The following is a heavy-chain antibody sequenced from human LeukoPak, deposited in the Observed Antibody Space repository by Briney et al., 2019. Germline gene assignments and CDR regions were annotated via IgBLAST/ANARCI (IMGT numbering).Heavy chain of an antibody. CDR2: IIPIFGIA. CDR3: ARDPSAAGTSVGSNWFDP. Sequence: GASVKVSCKASGGTFSSYAISWVRQAAGQGLEWMGRIIPIFGIANYAPKFQGSVTITADKSTDKAYMELSSLRSEDTAVYYCARDPSAAGTSVGSNWFDPWGQGTLVTVSS. V-gene: IGHV1-69*04. J-gene: IGHJ5*02. D-gene: IGHD6-13*01. CDR1: GGTFSSYA.